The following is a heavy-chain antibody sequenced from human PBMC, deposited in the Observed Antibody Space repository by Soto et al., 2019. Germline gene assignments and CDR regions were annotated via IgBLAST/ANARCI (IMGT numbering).Heavy chain of an antibody. CDR1: GFTFSSYG. J-gene: IGHJ6*02. CDR2: ISYDGSNK. D-gene: IGHD6-13*01. CDR3: ANNPGIAADGTNYGMDV. Sequence: PVGSLRLSCAASGFTFSSYGMHWVRQAPGKGLEWVAVISYDGSNKYYADSVKGRFTISRDNSKNTLYLQMNSLRAEDTAVYYCANNPGIAADGTNYGMDVCGQRTTVTVSS. V-gene: IGHV3-30*18.